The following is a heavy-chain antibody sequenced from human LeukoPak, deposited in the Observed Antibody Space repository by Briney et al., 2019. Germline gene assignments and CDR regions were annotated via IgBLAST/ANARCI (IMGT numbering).Heavy chain of an antibody. CDR1: GYTFTSYC. J-gene: IGHJ5*02. D-gene: IGHD6-19*01. CDR2: INPSGGST. V-gene: IGHV1-46*01. Sequence: ASVKVSCKASGYTFTSYCMHWVRQAPGQGLEWMGIINPSGGSTSYAQKFQGRVTMTRDTSTSTVYMELSSLRSEDTAVYYCARVTLAVAGLNWFDPWGQGTLVTVSS. CDR3: ARVTLAVAGLNWFDP.